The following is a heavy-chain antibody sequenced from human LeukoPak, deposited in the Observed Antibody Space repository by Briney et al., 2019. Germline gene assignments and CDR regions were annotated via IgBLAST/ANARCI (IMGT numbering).Heavy chain of an antibody. J-gene: IGHJ4*02. Sequence: PSETLSLTCAVYGGSFNGYYWTWIRQPPGKGLEWIGEINHSGNTNYNPSLKSRVTLSVDTSKNQFSLKLTSVTAADTAVYYCARGQWLDNSWGQGTLVTVSS. V-gene: IGHV4-34*01. D-gene: IGHD6-19*01. CDR1: GGSFNGYY. CDR2: INHSGNT. CDR3: ARGQWLDNS.